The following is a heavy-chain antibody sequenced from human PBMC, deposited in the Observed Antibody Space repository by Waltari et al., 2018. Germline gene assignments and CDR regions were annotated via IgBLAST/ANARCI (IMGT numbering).Heavy chain of an antibody. Sequence: EVQLLESGGGLVQPGGSLRLSCAASGCSFSSYAMNWVRQAPGKGLGCVAVIHSGSSRTYYANSVRGRFTISRADYQYMLYLRMDTLRADDTAVCSCANPYGNYDPYSFDSWGQGTLVTVSS. V-gene: IGHV3-23*03. CDR2: IHSGSSRT. J-gene: IGHJ4*02. D-gene: IGHD4-17*01. CDR1: GCSFSSYA. CDR3: ANPYGNYDPYSFDS.